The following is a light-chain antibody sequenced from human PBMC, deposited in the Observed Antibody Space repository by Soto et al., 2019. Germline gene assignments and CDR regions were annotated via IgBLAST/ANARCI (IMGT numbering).Light chain of an antibody. V-gene: IGKV1-17*01. CDR3: QQRSNWPT. J-gene: IGKJ5*01. Sequence: ATGTLTCRASQGIRNDLGWYQQKPGKAPKRLIYAASSLQSGVPSRFSGSGSGTDFTLTISSLEPEDFAVYYCQQRSNWPTFGQGTRLEIK. CDR2: AAS. CDR1: QGIRND.